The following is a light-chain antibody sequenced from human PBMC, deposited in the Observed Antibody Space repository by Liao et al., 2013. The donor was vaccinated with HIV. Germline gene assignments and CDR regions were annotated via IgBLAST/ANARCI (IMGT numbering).Light chain of an antibody. J-gene: IGLJ1*01. V-gene: IGLV3-21*04. CDR3: QVWDNSSAPNYV. CDR2: YDS. Sequence: SYELTQPPSVSVAPGKTARITCGGNNIGSKSVHWYQQKPGQAPVLVIYYDSDRPSGIPERFSGSLSDNTATLTITRVEAGDEADYYCQVWDNSSAPNYVFGTGTKVTVL. CDR1: NIGSKS.